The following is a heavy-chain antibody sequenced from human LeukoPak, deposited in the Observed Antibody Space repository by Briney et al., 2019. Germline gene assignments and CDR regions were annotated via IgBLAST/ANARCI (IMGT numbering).Heavy chain of an antibody. CDR2: IRYDGNNE. CDR3: AKVMARGITSTPDY. V-gene: IGHV3-30*02. D-gene: IGHD3-10*01. CDR1: GFSFSSHG. Sequence: PGGSLRLSCATSGFSFSSHGIHWVGQAPGKGLEWVAFIRYDGNNEYYADSVKGRFTISRDNSKNTLYLQMNSLKPEDTAVYYCAKVMARGITSTPDYWGQGTLVTVS. J-gene: IGHJ4*02.